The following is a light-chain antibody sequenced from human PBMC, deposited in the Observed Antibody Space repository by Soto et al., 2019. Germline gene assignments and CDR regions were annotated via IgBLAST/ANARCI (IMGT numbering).Light chain of an antibody. CDR1: QSVSSY. V-gene: IGKV3-11*01. J-gene: IGKJ4*01. Sequence: EIVLPQSPATLSFSPGERATLSCRASQSVSSYLAWYQQKPGQAPRLLIYDASNRATGIPARFSGSGSGTDFTLTISSLEPEDFAVYYCQQRSDWPLTFGGGTKV. CDR2: DAS. CDR3: QQRSDWPLT.